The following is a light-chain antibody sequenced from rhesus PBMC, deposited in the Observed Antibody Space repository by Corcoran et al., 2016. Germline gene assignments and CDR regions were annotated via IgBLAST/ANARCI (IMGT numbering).Light chain of an antibody. J-gene: IGKJ2*01. Sequence: IQMTQSPSALSASVGDRVTISCRASQNIYSNLAWYQQKPGKAPKLLIYSASSLPTWIPSRFSGSGSGTDFTLTISSRQPEDVATYYCQKCDSAPYSFGQGTKVEIK. CDR1: QNIYSN. CDR3: QKCDSAPYS. V-gene: IGKV1-59*01. CDR2: SAS.